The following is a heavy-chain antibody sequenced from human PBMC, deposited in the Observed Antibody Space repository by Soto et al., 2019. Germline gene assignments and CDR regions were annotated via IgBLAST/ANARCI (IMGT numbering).Heavy chain of an antibody. V-gene: IGHV3-20*01. CDR2: IHWNGGST. Sequence: GGSLRLSCAASGFTFDDYGMSWVRQAPGKGLEWVSGIHWNGGSTGYADSVKGRFTISRDNAKNSLYLQMNSLRAEDTALYHCARVLVGGATVVTIDYWGQGTLVTVSS. CDR1: GFTFDDYG. CDR3: ARVLVGGATVVTIDY. D-gene: IGHD1-26*01. J-gene: IGHJ4*02.